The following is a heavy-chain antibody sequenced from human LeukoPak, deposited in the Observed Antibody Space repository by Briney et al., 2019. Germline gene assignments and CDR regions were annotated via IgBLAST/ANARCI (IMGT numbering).Heavy chain of an antibody. J-gene: IGHJ4*02. Sequence: GGSLRLSCAASGFTFSSYWMSWVRQVPGKGLEWVANIKQDGSEKYYVDSVKGRFTISRDNAKNSLYLQMNSLRAEDTAVYYCARDRGPYSSSCVDRWGQGTLVTVSS. D-gene: IGHD6-13*01. V-gene: IGHV3-7*05. CDR2: IKQDGSEK. CDR1: GFTFSSYW. CDR3: ARDRGPYSSSCVDR.